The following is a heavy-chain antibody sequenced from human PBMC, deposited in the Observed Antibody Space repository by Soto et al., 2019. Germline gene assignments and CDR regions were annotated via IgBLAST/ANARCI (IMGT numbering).Heavy chain of an antibody. CDR2: INAGNGNT. Sequence: ASVKVSCKASEDTFTRYVIHWVRQAPGQRLEWMGWINAGNGNTKYSQNFQGRVTITRDASASTAYMELSSLRSQDTAVYYCATSTIDTSTWKQYFYGMDVWGQGPTVTV. D-gene: IGHD6-13*01. V-gene: IGHV1-3*01. CDR3: ATSTIDTSTWKQYFYGMDV. J-gene: IGHJ6*02. CDR1: EDTFTRYV.